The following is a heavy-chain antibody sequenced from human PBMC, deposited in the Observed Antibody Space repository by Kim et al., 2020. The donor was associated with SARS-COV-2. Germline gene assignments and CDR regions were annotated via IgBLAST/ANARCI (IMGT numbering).Heavy chain of an antibody. D-gene: IGHD6-13*01. CDR3: SKDKGSSWFPLHY. CDR2: ISWNSGSI. CDR1: GFTFDDYA. Sequence: GGSLRLSCAASGFTFDDYAMHWVRQAPGKGLEWVSGISWNSGSIGYADSVKGRFTISRVNAKNSLYLQMNSLRAEDTALYYCSKDKGSSWFPLHYWGQGT. J-gene: IGHJ4*02. V-gene: IGHV3-9*01.